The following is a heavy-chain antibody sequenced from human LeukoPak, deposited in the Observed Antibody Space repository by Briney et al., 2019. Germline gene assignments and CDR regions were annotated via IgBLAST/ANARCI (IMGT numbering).Heavy chain of an antibody. CDR2: IYRSGST. Sequence: SETLSLTCAVSGYSISSGYYWGWIRQPPGKGLEWIGSIYRSGSTYYNPSLKSRVTISVDTSKNQFSLKLSSVTAADTAVYYCARNTTNHTITVTNAFDIWGQGTMVTVSS. CDR3: ARNTTNHTITVTNAFDI. D-gene: IGHD4-17*01. V-gene: IGHV4-38-2*01. CDR1: GYSISSGYY. J-gene: IGHJ3*02.